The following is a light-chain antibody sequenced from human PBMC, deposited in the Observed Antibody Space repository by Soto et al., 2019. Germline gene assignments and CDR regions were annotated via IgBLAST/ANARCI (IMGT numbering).Light chain of an antibody. CDR2: EVS. J-gene: IGLJ1*01. CDR1: SSDIGSYNR. V-gene: IGLV2-18*02. Sequence: QSALTQPPSVSGSPGQSVAISCTGTSSDIGSYNRVAWYQQPPGTAPKLIIYEVSNRPSGVPDRFSGSKSGNTASLTISGLQAEDEDEYYCSSFTTSSTYVFGTGTKLTVL. CDR3: SSFTTSSTYV.